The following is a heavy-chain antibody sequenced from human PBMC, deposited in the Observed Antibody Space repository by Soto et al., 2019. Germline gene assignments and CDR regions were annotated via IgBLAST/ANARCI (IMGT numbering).Heavy chain of an antibody. CDR3: ARHSLALRKNNWFDP. Sequence: PAETLSLTCTVSGDSIISSDFDGGWVRQPPGKGLEWIGSIFYLGSSYYNPSLKSRVTMSVDTSKNQFSLRLRSVTAADTALYFCARHSLALRKNNWFDPWGQGIMVTVSS. CDR1: GDSIISSDFD. V-gene: IGHV4-39*01. J-gene: IGHJ5*02. CDR2: IFYLGSS. D-gene: IGHD3-3*02.